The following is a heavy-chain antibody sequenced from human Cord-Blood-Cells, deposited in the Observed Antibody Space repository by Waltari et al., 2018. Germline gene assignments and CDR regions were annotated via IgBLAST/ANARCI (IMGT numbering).Heavy chain of an antibody. CDR2: INPNSGVT. Sequence: QVQLVQSGAEVKKPGASVKVSCKASGYTFTGYYMHXVRQAPGQGLEWMGLINPNSGVTNYAQKFTGRVTMTRDTSISTAYMELSRLRSDDTAVYYCARLLSGYDDYWGQGTLVTVSS. J-gene: IGHJ4*02. V-gene: IGHV1-2*06. D-gene: IGHD5-12*01. CDR1: GYTFTGYY. CDR3: ARLLSGYDDY.